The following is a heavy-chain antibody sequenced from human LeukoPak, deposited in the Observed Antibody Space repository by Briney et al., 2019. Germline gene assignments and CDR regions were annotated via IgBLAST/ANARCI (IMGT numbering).Heavy chain of an antibody. CDR1: GFTFSSYG. CDR2: ISYDGSNK. CDR3: AKDHNSSSWGGNFDY. J-gene: IGHJ4*02. Sequence: GRSLTLSCAASGFTFSSYGMHWVRQAPGKGLEWVALISYDGSNKYYADSEKGRFTISRDNSKNTLYLQMNSLRAEDTAVYYCAKDHNSSSWGGNFDYWGQGTLVTVSS. V-gene: IGHV3-30*18. D-gene: IGHD6-13*01.